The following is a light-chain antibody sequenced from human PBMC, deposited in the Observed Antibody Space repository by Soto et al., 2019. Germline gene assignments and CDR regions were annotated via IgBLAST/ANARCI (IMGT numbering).Light chain of an antibody. CDR3: QSYDSVLSASV. Sequence: QSVLTQPPSVSGAPGQRLTISCTGSSSNIGAGYDVHWYQQFPGTAPKLLIFSDINRPSGVPARFSASKPGSSASLAISGLQAEDEADYYCQSYDSVLSASVFGGGTKLTVL. J-gene: IGLJ2*01. CDR2: SDI. CDR1: SSNIGAGYD. V-gene: IGLV1-40*01.